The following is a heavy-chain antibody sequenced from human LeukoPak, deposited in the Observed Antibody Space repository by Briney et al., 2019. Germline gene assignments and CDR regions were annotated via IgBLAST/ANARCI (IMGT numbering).Heavy chain of an antibody. CDR3: AELGITMIGGV. J-gene: IGHJ6*04. CDR2: IYSGGST. D-gene: IGHD3-10*02. CDR1: GFTVSSNY. Sequence: GGSLRLSCAASGFTVSSNYMSWVRQAPGKGLEWVSVIYSGGSTYYADSVKGRFTISRDSAKNSLYLQMNSLRAEDTAVYYCAELGITMIGGVWGKGTTVTISS. V-gene: IGHV3-53*01.